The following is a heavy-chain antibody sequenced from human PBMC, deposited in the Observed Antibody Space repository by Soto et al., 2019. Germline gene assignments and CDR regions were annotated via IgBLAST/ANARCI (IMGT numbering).Heavy chain of an antibody. J-gene: IGHJ6*02. CDR1: GFTFSSYA. CDR3: ATDTSTWYGGLDYYAMDV. D-gene: IGHD6-13*01. Sequence: EVQLLESGGGLVQPGGSLRLSCAASGFTFSSYARSWVRQAPGKGLEWVSAISSSGSSTYYADSVKGRFTISRDNSKNTLYLQMNSLRAEDTAVYYCATDTSTWYGGLDYYAMDVWGQGTTVTVS. CDR2: ISSSGSST. V-gene: IGHV3-23*01.